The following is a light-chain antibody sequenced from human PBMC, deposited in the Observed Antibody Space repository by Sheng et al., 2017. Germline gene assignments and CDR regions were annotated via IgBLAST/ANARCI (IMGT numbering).Light chain of an antibody. CDR3: QVWDITSDPHYV. J-gene: IGLJ1*01. Sequence: APGKTARITCGGKNIGSNNVHWYQQRPGQAPVLVVSDDSDRPSGIPERVSGSKSGNTATLTITRAEAGDEADYYCQVWDITSDPHYVFGTGTKVTVL. V-gene: IGLV3-21*03. CDR1: NIGSNN. CDR2: DDS.